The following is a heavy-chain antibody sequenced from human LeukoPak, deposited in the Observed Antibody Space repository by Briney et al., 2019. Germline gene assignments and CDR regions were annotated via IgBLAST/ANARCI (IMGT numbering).Heavy chain of an antibody. CDR3: ARGEYGSGSYHIDY. CDR2: ISYDGSNK. J-gene: IGHJ4*02. V-gene: IGHV3-30*03. CDR1: GFTFSSYG. Sequence: GGSLRLSCAASGFTFSSYGMHWVRQAPGKGLEWVAVISYDGSNKYYADSVKGRFTISRDNSKNTLYLQMNSLRAEDTAVYYCARGEYGSGSYHIDYWGQGTLVTVSS. D-gene: IGHD3-10*01.